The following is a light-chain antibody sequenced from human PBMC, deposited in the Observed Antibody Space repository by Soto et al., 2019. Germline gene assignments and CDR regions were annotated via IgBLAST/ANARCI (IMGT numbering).Light chain of an antibody. CDR3: CSYGGSKVV. V-gene: IGLV2-23*01. Sequence: QSALTQPASVSGSPGQSITISCTGTSSDVGSYNLVSWYQQHPGKAPKLMIYEGSKRPSGVSNRFSGSKSGNTASLTISGVEAEDEADYCCCSYGGSKVVFGGGTKLTVL. CDR2: EGS. CDR1: SSDVGSYNL. J-gene: IGLJ2*01.